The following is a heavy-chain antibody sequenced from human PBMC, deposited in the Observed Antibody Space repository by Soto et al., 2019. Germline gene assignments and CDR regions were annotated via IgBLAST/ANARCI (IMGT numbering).Heavy chain of an antibody. D-gene: IGHD3-9*01. CDR1: GGTFSSNA. J-gene: IGHJ4*02. Sequence: QVQLVQSGAEVKKPGSSVKVSCKASGGTFSSNAISWVRQAPGQGLEWMGGIIPIYASPNYAQTFQGSVTVTADKATSTAYLELSRLKFADSAIYYCAVAVTGSRSPLAHWGQGTLVIVSS. CDR3: AVAVTGSRSPLAH. V-gene: IGHV1-69*06. CDR2: IIPIYASP.